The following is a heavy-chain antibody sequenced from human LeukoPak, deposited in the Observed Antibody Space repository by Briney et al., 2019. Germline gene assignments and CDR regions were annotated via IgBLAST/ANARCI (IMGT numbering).Heavy chain of an antibody. J-gene: IGHJ5*02. D-gene: IGHD3-3*01. CDR2: IIPIFGTA. CDR3: ARTPPEWPMSWFDP. CDR1: GGTFSSYA. V-gene: IGHV1-69*13. Sequence: ASVKVSCKASGGTFSSYATSWVRQAPGQGLEWMGGIIPIFGTANYAQKFQGRVTITADESTSTAYMELSSLRSEDTAVYYCARTPPEWPMSWFDPWGQGTLVTVSS.